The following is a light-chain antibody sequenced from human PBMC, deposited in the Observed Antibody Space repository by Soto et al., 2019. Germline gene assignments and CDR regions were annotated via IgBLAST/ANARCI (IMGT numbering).Light chain of an antibody. CDR3: QQYSDSGQVT. J-gene: IGKJ4*01. Sequence: NVLTQSPATLPVSPGETVTLSCRASQRVSANYLAWYQVKPGQTPRLLIYDSSTRATGTPDRFSGSGSGTGFSLTIRRLEPGDFGLYYCQQYSDSGQVTFGGGTKLEIK. CDR1: QRVSANY. V-gene: IGKV3D-20*02. CDR2: DSS.